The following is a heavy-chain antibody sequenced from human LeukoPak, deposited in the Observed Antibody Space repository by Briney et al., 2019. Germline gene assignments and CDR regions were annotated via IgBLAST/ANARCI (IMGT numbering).Heavy chain of an antibody. D-gene: IGHD1-14*01. CDR1: GFTFSSYS. CDR3: VRDLNRYGLDS. Sequence: PGGSLRLSCAASGFTFSSYSMNWVRQAPGKGLEWVSTIYSGGTTYYADSVKGRFTISRDNSQNTLFLQLNSLTDEDTAIYYCVRDLNRYGLDSWGQGTRVTVSS. CDR2: IYSGGTT. J-gene: IGHJ4*02. V-gene: IGHV3-53*01.